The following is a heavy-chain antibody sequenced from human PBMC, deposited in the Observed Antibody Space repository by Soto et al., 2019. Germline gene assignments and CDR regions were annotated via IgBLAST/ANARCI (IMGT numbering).Heavy chain of an antibody. CDR1: GGTFSSYA. D-gene: IGHD3-22*01. J-gene: IGHJ4*02. CDR2: IIPIFGTA. CDR3: ARDRYYDSSGYYQYYFDN. Sequence: QVQLVQSGAEVKKPGSSVKVSCKASGGTFSSYAISWVRQAPGQGLEWMGGIIPIFGTANYAQKFQGRVTITADESTSIAYMELSSLRSEDTAVYYCARDRYYDSSGYYQYYFDNWGQGTLVTVSS. V-gene: IGHV1-69*01.